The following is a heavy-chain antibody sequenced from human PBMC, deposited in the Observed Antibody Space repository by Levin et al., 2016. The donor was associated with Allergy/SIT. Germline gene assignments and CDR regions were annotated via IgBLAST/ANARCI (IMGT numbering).Heavy chain of an antibody. D-gene: IGHD3-22*01. CDR3: ARDRRRIYYYDSSGYLRY. Sequence: ASVKVSCKVSGYTLTELSMHWVRQAPGKGLEWMGGFDPEDGETIYAQKFQGRVTMTEDTSTDTAYMELSSLRSEDTAVYYCARDRRRIYYYDSSGYLRYWGQGTLVTVSS. CDR1: GYTLTELS. CDR2: FDPEDGET. J-gene: IGHJ4*02. V-gene: IGHV1-24*01.